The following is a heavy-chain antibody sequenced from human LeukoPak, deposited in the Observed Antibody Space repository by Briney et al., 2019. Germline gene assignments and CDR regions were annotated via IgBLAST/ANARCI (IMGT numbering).Heavy chain of an antibody. CDR1: GFTVSSNY. D-gene: IGHD3-9*01. J-gene: IGHJ4*02. CDR2: VSASGGTT. CDR3: AKGDVLPSYPTFDY. V-gene: IGHV3-23*01. Sequence: PGGSLTLSCAASGFTVSSNYMSWVRQAPGKGLKWVSVVSASGGTTYYADSVKGRFTISRDTSKDTVYLQMHSLRAEDTAVYYCAKGDVLPSYPTFDYWGQGTLVTVSS.